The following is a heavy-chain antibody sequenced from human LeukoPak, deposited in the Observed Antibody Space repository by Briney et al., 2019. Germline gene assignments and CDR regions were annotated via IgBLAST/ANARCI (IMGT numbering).Heavy chain of an antibody. J-gene: IGHJ6*03. V-gene: IGHV1-69*13. CDR2: IIPIFGTA. CDR1: GYTFTSYA. D-gene: IGHD5-18*01. CDR3: ARDRSGYSYGTVINYYYYYMDV. Sequence: ASVKVSCKASGYTFTSYAISWVRQAPGQGLEWMGGIIPIFGTANYAQKFQGRVTITADESTSTAYMELSSLRSEDTAVYYCARDRSGYSYGTVINYYYYYMDVWGKGTTVTVSS.